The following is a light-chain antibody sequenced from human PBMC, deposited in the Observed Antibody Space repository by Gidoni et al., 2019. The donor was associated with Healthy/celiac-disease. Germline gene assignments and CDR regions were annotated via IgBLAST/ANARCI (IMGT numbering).Light chain of an antibody. V-gene: IGKV1-8*01. CDR2: AAS. Sequence: AIRLTQSPSSFSASTGDRVTITCRASQGISRYLAWYQQKPGKAPKLLIYAASTLQSGVPSRFSGSGSGTDFTLTISCLQSEDFATYYCQQYYSYPPTFGQXTKVEIK. J-gene: IGKJ1*01. CDR3: QQYYSYPPT. CDR1: QGISRY.